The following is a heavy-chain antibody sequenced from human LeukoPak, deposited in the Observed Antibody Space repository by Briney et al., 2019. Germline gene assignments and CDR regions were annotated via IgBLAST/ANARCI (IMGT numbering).Heavy chain of an antibody. CDR3: AREDPQTTVPEGMDV. Sequence: SETLSLTCTVSGGSISHYYWSWIRRSPGKGLEWIGYIYYSGTTNYNPSLKSRVTISVDTSRNQFSLQLRSVTAADTAVYYCAREDPQTTVPEGMDVWGQGTTVIVSS. CDR1: GGSISHYY. CDR2: IYYSGTT. D-gene: IGHD4-17*01. J-gene: IGHJ6*02. V-gene: IGHV4-59*01.